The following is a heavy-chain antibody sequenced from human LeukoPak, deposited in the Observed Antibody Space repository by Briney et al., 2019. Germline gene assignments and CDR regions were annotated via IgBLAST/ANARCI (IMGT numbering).Heavy chain of an antibody. J-gene: IGHJ4*02. CDR2: IREDGSQK. Sequence: GGSLRLSCAASGFTFSSSWMTWVRQAPGKGLEWVASIREDGSQKTSVDSVRGRFAISRDNAKNSVYLQMDSLRAEDTAVYYCARGPTNGQAFDYWGQGTLVTVSS. CDR1: GFTFSSSW. D-gene: IGHD2-8*01. CDR3: ARGPTNGQAFDY. V-gene: IGHV3-7*01.